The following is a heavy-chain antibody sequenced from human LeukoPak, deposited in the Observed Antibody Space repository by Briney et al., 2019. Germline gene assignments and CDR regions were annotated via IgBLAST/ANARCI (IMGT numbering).Heavy chain of an antibody. CDR3: ARRAGAYSHPYDY. D-gene: IGHD4/OR15-4a*01. CDR1: GFSVTSNY. Sequence: GGSLRLSCAASGFSVTSNYMSRVRQAPGKGLVWVSFIYSDNTHYSDSVKGRFTISRDNSKNTLYLQMNSLRAEDTAVYYCARRAGAYSHPYDYWGQGTLVTVSS. V-gene: IGHV3-53*01. J-gene: IGHJ4*02. CDR2: IYSDNT.